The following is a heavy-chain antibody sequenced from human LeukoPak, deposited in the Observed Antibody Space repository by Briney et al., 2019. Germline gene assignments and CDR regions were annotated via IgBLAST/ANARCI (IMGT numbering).Heavy chain of an antibody. Sequence: GGSLRLSCAASGFTFSSYGMYWVRQAPGKGLERVTVISYDGSNKNYADSVKGRFTISRDNSKNTLYLQVNSLRAEDTAVYYCAKDLTPYYYDSSGAHDYWGQGTLVTVSS. CDR1: GFTFSSYG. CDR3: AKDLTPYYYDSSGAHDY. CDR2: ISYDGSNK. V-gene: IGHV3-30*18. J-gene: IGHJ4*02. D-gene: IGHD3-22*01.